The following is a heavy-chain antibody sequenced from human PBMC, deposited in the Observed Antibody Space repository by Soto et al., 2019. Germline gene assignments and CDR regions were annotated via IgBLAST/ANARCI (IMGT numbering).Heavy chain of an antibody. CDR2: IWYDGSNK. J-gene: IGHJ5*02. CDR3: ARGVMGGYDPGPHWFDP. D-gene: IGHD5-12*01. Sequence: GGSLRLSCAASGFTFSSYGMHWVRQAPGKGLEWVAVIWYDGSNKYYADSVKGRFTISRDNSKNTLYLQMNSLRAEDTAVYYCARGVMGGYDPGPHWFDPWGQGTLVTVSS. CDR1: GFTFSSYG. V-gene: IGHV3-33*01.